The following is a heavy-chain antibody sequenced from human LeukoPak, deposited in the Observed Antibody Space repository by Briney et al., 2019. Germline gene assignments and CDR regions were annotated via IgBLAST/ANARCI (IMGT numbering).Heavy chain of an antibody. D-gene: IGHD3-10*01. CDR3: ARDIAYSGSSGSYDYYYYGMDV. CDR1: GFTVISND. V-gene: IGHV3-53*01. Sequence: PGGSLRLSCAASGFTVISNDMGWVRHAAGEGLGWVSVIYSGGSTYYADSVKGRFTISRDNCKHTLYLQMNSLRAEDTAVYYCARDIAYSGSSGSYDYYYYGMDVWGQGTTVTVSS. CDR2: IYSGGST. J-gene: IGHJ6*02.